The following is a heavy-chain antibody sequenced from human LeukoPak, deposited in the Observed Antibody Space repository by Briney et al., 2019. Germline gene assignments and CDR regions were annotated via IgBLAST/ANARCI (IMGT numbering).Heavy chain of an antibody. D-gene: IGHD2-2*02. CDR2: IFYSETT. V-gene: IGHV4-30-4*01. CDR3: ARYCSSTSCYTDY. CDR1: GGSITNGDYY. Sequence: SETLSLTCTVSGGSITNGDYYWSWIRQPPGRGLEWIGYIFYSETTSYNPSLKSRVSISADTSKNQFFLRLRSVTAADTAVYYCARYCSSTSCYTDYWGQGTLVTVSS. J-gene: IGHJ4*02.